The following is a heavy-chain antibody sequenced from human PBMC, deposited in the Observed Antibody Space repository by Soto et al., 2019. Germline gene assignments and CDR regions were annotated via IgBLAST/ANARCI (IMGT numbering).Heavy chain of an antibody. D-gene: IGHD6-19*01. Sequence: GGSLRLSCAASGFTFSSYAMSWVRQAPGKGLEWVSAISGSGGSTYYADSVKGRFTISRDNSKNTLYLQMNSLRAEDTAVYYCAKDSSGWWRHRANYFDYWGQGTLVTVSS. CDR1: GFTFSSYA. CDR3: AKDSSGWWRHRANYFDY. J-gene: IGHJ4*02. V-gene: IGHV3-23*01. CDR2: ISGSGGST.